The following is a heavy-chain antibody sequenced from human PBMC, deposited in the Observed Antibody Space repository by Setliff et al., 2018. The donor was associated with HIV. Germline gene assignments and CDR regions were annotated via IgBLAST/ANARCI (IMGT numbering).Heavy chain of an antibody. CDR3: ARIFGDQGYYYGMDV. D-gene: IGHD3-3*01. V-gene: IGHV4-38-2*01. Sequence: SETLSLTCDVSGFSISSRYYWGWIRQSPGKGLEWIGNIYHSGSTKHNPSLKSRVTISLDTSKNQFSLKLTSVIAADTAVYYCARIFGDQGYYYGMDVWGQGTTVTVSS. CDR2: IYHSGST. J-gene: IGHJ6*02. CDR1: GFSISSRYY.